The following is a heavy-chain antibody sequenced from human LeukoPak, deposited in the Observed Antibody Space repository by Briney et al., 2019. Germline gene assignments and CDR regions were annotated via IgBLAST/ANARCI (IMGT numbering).Heavy chain of an antibody. CDR3: ALFGVITGYGMDV. J-gene: IGHJ6*02. D-gene: IGHD3-3*01. CDR1: GFSFSNYA. CDR2: ISTDGRDK. V-gene: IGHV3-30*04. Sequence: QPGRSLRLSCAASGFSFSNYAIHWVRQTPGEGLVWVAVISTDGRDKHYADSVKGRFTISRDNSKSTLYLQMNSLRAEDTAVYYCALFGVITGYGMDVWGQGTTVTVSS.